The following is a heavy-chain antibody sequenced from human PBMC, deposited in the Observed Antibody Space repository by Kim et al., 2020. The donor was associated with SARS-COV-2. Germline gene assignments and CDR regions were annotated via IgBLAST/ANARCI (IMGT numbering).Heavy chain of an antibody. Sequence: GGSLRLSCAASGFSFSNYGMSWVRQAPGKRLEWVSTISGNAYTTFYADSVKGRFTISRDNSRYTLYLQMNSLRADDTAIYYCVPFRCDGGSCSGIWGQGTRVTVSS. CDR3: VPFRCDGGSCSGI. V-gene: IGHV3-23*01. CDR2: ISGNAYTT. CDR1: GFSFSNYG. J-gene: IGHJ4*02. D-gene: IGHD2-21*02.